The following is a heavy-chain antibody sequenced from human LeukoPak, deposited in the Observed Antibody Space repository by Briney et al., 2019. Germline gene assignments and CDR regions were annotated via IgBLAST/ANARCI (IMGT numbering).Heavy chain of an antibody. Sequence: SETLSLTCAVYGGSFSGYYWSWIRQPPGKGLEWIGEINYSGGTNYNPSLKSRVTISVDASKNQFSLRLSSVTAADTAVYYCARGGGYYYYMDVWDKGTTVTVSS. V-gene: IGHV4-34*01. CDR2: INYSGGT. J-gene: IGHJ6*03. CDR1: GGSFSGYY. CDR3: ARGGGYYYYMDV.